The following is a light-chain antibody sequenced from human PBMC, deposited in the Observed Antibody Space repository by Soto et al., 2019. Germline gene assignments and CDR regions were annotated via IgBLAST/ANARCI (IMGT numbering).Light chain of an antibody. CDR2: DAS. CDR1: QTVRNNY. CDR3: QQFSSYPLT. V-gene: IGKV3-20*01. Sequence: ELMLSQSPGTLSLSPGERVTLSCRASQTVRNNYLAWYQQKPGQAPRLLIYDASSRATGIPDRFSGGGSGTDFTLTISRLEPEDFAVYYCQQFSSYPLTFGGGTKADIK. J-gene: IGKJ4*01.